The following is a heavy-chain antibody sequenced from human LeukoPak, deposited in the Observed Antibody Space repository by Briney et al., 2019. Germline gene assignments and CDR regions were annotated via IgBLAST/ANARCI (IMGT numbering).Heavy chain of an antibody. CDR2: INHSGST. CDR1: GGSISSYY. CDR3: ARAPGCTNGVCYSYYFDL. D-gene: IGHD2-8*01. V-gene: IGHV4-34*01. Sequence: SETLSLTCTVSGGSISSYYWSWIRQPPGKGLEWIGEINHSGSTNYNPSLKSRVTISVDTSKNQFSLKLSSVTAADTAVYYCARAPGCTNGVCYSYYFDLWGQGTLVTVSS. J-gene: IGHJ4*02.